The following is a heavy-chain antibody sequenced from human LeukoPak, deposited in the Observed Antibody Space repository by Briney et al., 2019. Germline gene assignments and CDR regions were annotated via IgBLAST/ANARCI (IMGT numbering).Heavy chain of an antibody. Sequence: SGGSLRLSCAASGFTFSSYGKHWVRQAPGKGLEWVAVISHDGRNKFYADSVKGRFTISRDNSKNTVYLQMNSLRAEDTAVYYCAKAEGYSVVVPAVKSLYGMDVWGQGTTVTVSS. CDR2: ISHDGRNK. J-gene: IGHJ6*02. CDR3: AKAEGYSVVVPAVKSLYGMDV. CDR1: GFTFSSYG. V-gene: IGHV3-30*18. D-gene: IGHD2-2*01.